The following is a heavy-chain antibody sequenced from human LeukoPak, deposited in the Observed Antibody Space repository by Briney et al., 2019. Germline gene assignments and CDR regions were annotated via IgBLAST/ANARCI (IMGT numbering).Heavy chain of an antibody. J-gene: IGHJ6*02. Sequence: ASVKVSCKASGYTFTGYYMHWVRQAPGQGLEWMGWINPNSGGTNYAQKFQGRVTMTRDTSTSTVYMELSSLRSEDTAVYYCARDRDGKGTMVRGVIILTYYYYYGMDVWGQGTTVTVSS. V-gene: IGHV1-2*02. CDR3: ARDRDGKGTMVRGVIILTYYYYYGMDV. CDR1: GYTFTGYY. CDR2: INPNSGGT. D-gene: IGHD3-10*01.